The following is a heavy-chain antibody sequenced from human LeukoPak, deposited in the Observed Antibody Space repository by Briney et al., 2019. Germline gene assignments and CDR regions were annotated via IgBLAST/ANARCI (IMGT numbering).Heavy chain of an antibody. CDR3: AREGVPALFGY. CDR2: IWYDGSNK. Sequence: GGSLRLSCAASGFTFSSYGMHWVRQAPGKGLEWVAVIWYDGSNKYYADSVKGRFTISRDNSKNTLYLQMNSLRAEDTAVYYCAREGVPALFGYWGQGTLVTVSS. V-gene: IGHV3-33*01. J-gene: IGHJ4*02. CDR1: GFTFSSYG. D-gene: IGHD3-10*01.